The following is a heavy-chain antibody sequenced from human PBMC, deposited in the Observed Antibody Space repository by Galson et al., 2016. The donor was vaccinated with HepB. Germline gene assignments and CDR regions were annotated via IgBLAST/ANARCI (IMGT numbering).Heavy chain of an antibody. CDR3: VRHFSGSY. D-gene: IGHD3-22*01. Sequence: SLRLSCAASGFTFSNYDMSWVRQAPGRGLEWVSGISGSGASTTYADSVKGRFTISRDNSKNALHLQMNSLRAEDTAMYFCVRHFSGSYLGQGTLVTVSS. CDR2: ISGSGAST. J-gene: IGHJ4*02. V-gene: IGHV3-23*01. CDR1: GFTFSNYD.